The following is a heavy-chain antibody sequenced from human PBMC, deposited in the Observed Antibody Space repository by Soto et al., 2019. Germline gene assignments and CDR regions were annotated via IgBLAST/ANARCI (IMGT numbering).Heavy chain of an antibody. D-gene: IGHD1-1*01. V-gene: IGHV3-30-3*01. CDR2: MSYDGSSK. J-gene: IGHJ4*02. CDR3: ARGRTVSNNDDFEY. CDR1: GFTLSSYS. Sequence: QVQLVESGGGVVQPGRSLRLSCAASGFTLSSYSMHCVRQAPGKGLDWVAAMSYDGSSKYFADSVKGRFTISRDNSTNTLSLQTSSLGAEDSAVYYWARGRTVSNNDDFEYWGQGTLVTVSS.